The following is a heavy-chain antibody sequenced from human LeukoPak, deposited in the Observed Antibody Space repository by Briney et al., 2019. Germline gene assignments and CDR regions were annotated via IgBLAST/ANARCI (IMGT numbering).Heavy chain of an antibody. CDR1: GGPISSYY. D-gene: IGHD3-16*01. J-gene: IGHJ5*02. Sequence: SETLSLTCTVSGGPISSYYWSWIRQPPGKGLEWIGYIYYSGSTNYNPSLKSRVTISVDTSKNQFSLKLSSVTAADTAVYYCARSRMGGGPWGQGTLVTVSS. V-gene: IGHV4-59*01. CDR3: ARSRMGGGP. CDR2: IYYSGST.